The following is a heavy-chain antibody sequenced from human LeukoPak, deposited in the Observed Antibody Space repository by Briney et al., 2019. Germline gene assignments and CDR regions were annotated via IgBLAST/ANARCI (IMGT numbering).Heavy chain of an antibody. Sequence: PSETLSLTCSVSGGSIRSTTYYWGWIRQPPGKGLEWIGSIYYSGNPYYSPSLMSRVTISVDTSKNQFSLILRSVTAADTAVYYCARAPHFFDTSGSRYYFDYWGQGAPVTVSS. V-gene: IGHV4-39*07. D-gene: IGHD3-22*01. CDR2: IYYSGNP. CDR3: ARAPHFFDTSGSRYYFDY. CDR1: GGSIRSTTYY. J-gene: IGHJ4*02.